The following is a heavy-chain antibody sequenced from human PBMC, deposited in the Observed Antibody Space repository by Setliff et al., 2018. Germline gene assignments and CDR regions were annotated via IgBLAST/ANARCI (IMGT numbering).Heavy chain of an antibody. CDR2: IYPGDSHT. J-gene: IGHJ3*02. V-gene: IGHV5-51*01. D-gene: IGHD3-22*01. Sequence: GESLKISCKGSGYSFSNFWIGWVRQMPGKGLEWMGIIYPGDSHTRYSPSFQGQDTISADKSISTAYLQWSSLKASDTAMYYCARQGADYYDSSGYPLGAFDIWGQGTMVTVSS. CDR3: ARQGADYYDSSGYPLGAFDI. CDR1: GYSFSNFW.